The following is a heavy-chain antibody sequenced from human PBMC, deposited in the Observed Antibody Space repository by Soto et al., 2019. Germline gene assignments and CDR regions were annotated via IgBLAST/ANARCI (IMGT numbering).Heavy chain of an antibody. CDR2: ISAYNGNT. CDR1: GYTFTSYG. CDR3: ARVSGYYYDSSGYYYDDY. J-gene: IGHJ4*02. D-gene: IGHD3-22*01. V-gene: IGHV1-18*01. Sequence: GXSVKVSCKASGYTFTSYGISWVRQAPVQGLEWMGWISAYNGNTNYAQKLQGRVTMTTDTSTSTAYMELRSLRSDDTAVYYCARVSGYYYDSSGYYYDDYWGQGTLVTVYS.